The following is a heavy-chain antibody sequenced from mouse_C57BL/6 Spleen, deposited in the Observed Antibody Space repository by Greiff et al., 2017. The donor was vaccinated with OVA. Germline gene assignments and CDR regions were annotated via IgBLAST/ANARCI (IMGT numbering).Heavy chain of an antibody. V-gene: IGHV7-1*01. CDR2: SRNKANDYTT. J-gene: IGHJ4*01. CDR1: GFTFSDFY. Sequence: EVKVVESGGGLVQSGRSLRLSCATSGFTFSDFYIEWVRQAPGKGLEWIAASRNKANDYTTEYSSSVKGRFIVSRDTSQSILYLQMNALRAEDTAIYYCAREAHPAMDYWGQGTSVTVSS. CDR3: AREAHPAMDY.